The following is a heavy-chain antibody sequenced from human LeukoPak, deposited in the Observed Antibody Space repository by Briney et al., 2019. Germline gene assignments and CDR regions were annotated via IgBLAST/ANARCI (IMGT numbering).Heavy chain of an antibody. J-gene: IGHJ5*02. D-gene: IGHD5-18*01. Sequence: GASVKVSCKASGYTFTGYYMHRVRQAPGQGLEWMGWINPKSGGTNYAQKFQGRVTINRDRPISTAYMELSRLRSDDTAVYYCAREVRAPLYLYSYGTGWFDPWGQGTLVTVSS. V-gene: IGHV1-2*02. CDR3: AREVRAPLYLYSYGTGWFDP. CDR1: GYTFTGYY. CDR2: INPKSGGT.